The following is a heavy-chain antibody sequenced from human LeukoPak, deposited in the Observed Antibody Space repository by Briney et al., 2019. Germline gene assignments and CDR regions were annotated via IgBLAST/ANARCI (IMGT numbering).Heavy chain of an antibody. J-gene: IGHJ4*02. D-gene: IGHD6-13*01. CDR3: ARIAAAGNRRLNY. V-gene: IGHV1-8*01. Sequence: ASVKVSCKASGYTFASYDINWVRQATGQGLEWMGWMNPNSGNTGYAQKFQGRITMTRNTSISTAYMELSSLTSEDTAVYYCARIAAAGNRRLNYWGQGTLVTVSS. CDR2: MNPNSGNT. CDR1: GYTFASYD.